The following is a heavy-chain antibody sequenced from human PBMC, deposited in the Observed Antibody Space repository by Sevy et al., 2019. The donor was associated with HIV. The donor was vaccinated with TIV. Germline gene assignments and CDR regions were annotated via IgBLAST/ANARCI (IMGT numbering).Heavy chain of an antibody. V-gene: IGHV3-30*04. CDR1: GFTFCSYA. D-gene: IGHD5-18*01. Sequence: GGSLRLSCPASGFTFCSYAMHWVRQAPGKGLEWVAVISYDGSNKYYADSVKGRFTISRDNSKNTLYLQMNSLRAEDTAVYYCARDSLSWIQSFDYWGQGTLVTVSS. CDR2: ISYDGSNK. CDR3: ARDSLSWIQSFDY. J-gene: IGHJ4*02.